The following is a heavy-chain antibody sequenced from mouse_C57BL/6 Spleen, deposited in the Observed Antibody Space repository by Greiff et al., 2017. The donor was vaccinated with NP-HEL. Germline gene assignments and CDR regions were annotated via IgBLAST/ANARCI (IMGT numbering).Heavy chain of an antibody. Sequence: EVKLMESGGGLVQPKGSLKLSCAASGFSFNTYAMNWVRQAPGKGLEWVARIRSKSNNYATYYADSVKDRFTISRDDSESMLYLQMNNLKTEDTAMYYCNYGAWFAYWGQGTLVTVSA. CDR2: IRSKSNNYAT. CDR1: GFSFNTYA. CDR3: NYGAWFAY. V-gene: IGHV10-1*01. J-gene: IGHJ3*01. D-gene: IGHD1-1*01.